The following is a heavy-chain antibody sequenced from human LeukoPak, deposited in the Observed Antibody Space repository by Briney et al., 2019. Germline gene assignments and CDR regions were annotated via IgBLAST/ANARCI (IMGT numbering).Heavy chain of an antibody. V-gene: IGHV4-31*03. D-gene: IGHD3-10*01. CDR3: ARGDRGVIIN. Sequence: SETLSLTCTVSGGSISSGGYYWSWIRQHPGKGLEWIGYIYYSGSTYYNPSLKSRVTISVDTSKNQFSLKLSSVTAADTAVYYCARGDRGVIINWGQGTLVTASS. CDR2: IYYSGST. J-gene: IGHJ4*02. CDR1: GGSISSGGYY.